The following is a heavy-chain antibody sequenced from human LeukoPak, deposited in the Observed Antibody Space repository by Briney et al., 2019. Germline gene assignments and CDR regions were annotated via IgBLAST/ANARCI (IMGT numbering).Heavy chain of an antibody. J-gene: IGHJ4*02. V-gene: IGHV3-11*01. Sequence: GGSLRLSCAAFGIAFDKNAMSWVRQAPGKGLEWVSYISGSGNTIYYADSMKGRFTISRDNAKNSLYLQMNSLRAEDTAVYYCARVLGSSSWSPSYYFDYWGQGTLVTVSS. CDR2: ISGSGNTI. D-gene: IGHD6-13*01. CDR3: ARVLGSSSWSPSYYFDY. CDR1: GIAFDKNA.